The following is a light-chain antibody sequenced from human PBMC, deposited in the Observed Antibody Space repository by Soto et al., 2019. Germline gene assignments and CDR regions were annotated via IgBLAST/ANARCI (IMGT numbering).Light chain of an antibody. Sequence: EIVLTQSPGTLSLSPGVRATLSCRASQSVSSSYLAWYQQKPGQAPRLLIYGASSRATGIPDRFSGSGSGTDFTLTISRLEPEDFAVYYCQQFGSSPRGTFGQGTKVEIK. CDR1: QSVSSSY. J-gene: IGKJ1*01. CDR3: QQFGSSPRGT. V-gene: IGKV3-20*01. CDR2: GAS.